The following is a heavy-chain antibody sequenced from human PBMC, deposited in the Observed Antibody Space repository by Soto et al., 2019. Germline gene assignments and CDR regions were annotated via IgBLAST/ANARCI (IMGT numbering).Heavy chain of an antibody. D-gene: IGHD2-2*01. CDR1: GFDFSNYA. CDR3: AKSFCSSSSCFFLWVDP. V-gene: IGHV3-23*01. J-gene: IGHJ5*02. CDR2: ISGTGVPT. Sequence: EVQLLESGGGLVQPGGSLRLSCAASGFDFSNYAMSRVRQAPGKGLECISLISGTGVPTLYAESVKGRFSVSRDNSKDTLFLEMNNLRVDDTAMYYCAKSFCSSSSCFFLWVDPWGPGTLVTVSS.